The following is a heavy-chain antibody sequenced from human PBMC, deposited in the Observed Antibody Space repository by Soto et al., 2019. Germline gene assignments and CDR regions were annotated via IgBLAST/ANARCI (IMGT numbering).Heavy chain of an antibody. CDR2: INPSGGST. Sequence: ASVKVSCKASGYTFTSYYMHWVRQAPGQGLEWMGIINPSGGSTSYAQKFQGRVTMTRGTSTSTVYMELSSLRSEDTAVYYCARDDRPGGPSYYFDYWGQGTLVTVSS. CDR1: GYTFTSYY. CDR3: ARDDRPGGPSYYFDY. J-gene: IGHJ4*02. D-gene: IGHD3-16*01. V-gene: IGHV1-46*01.